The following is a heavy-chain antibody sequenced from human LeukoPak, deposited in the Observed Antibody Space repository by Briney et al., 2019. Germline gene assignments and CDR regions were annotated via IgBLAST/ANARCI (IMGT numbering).Heavy chain of an antibody. CDR1: GFTVTTKY. J-gene: IGHJ5*02. Sequence: SGGSLRLSCAASGFTVTTKYVSWVRQAPGKGLEWVSVIYSGGSTYYGDSVKGRFIMSRDNSKNTLYLQMNSLRAEDTAVYYCARDRSSSGWYSGFDLWGQGTLVTVSS. D-gene: IGHD6-19*01. CDR2: IYSGGST. CDR3: ARDRSSSGWYSGFDL. V-gene: IGHV3-53*01.